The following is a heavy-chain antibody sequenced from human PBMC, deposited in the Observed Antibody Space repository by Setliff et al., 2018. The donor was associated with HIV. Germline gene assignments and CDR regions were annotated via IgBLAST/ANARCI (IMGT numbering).Heavy chain of an antibody. CDR2: VYYSTNT. V-gene: IGHV4-39*07. CDR3: ARENGRTNYYYYYGMDV. CDR1: GGSISSSSYY. Sequence: ASETLSLTCTVSGGSISSSSYYWGWIRQPPGKGQEWIGSVYYSTNTYYNPSLRGRVTISVDTSKNQFSLKLSSVTAADTAVYYCARENGRTNYYYYYGMDVWGQGTTVTVSS. J-gene: IGHJ6*02.